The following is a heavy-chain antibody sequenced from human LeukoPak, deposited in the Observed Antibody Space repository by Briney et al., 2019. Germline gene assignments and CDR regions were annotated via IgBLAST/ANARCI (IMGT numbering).Heavy chain of an antibody. J-gene: IGHJ4*02. V-gene: IGHV3-48*03. CDR1: GFTFSSYE. CDR3: ARDCYEYGEYYFDY. Sequence: PRGSLRLSCAASGFTFSSYEMNWVRQAPGKGLEWVSYISSSGSTIYYADSVKGRFTISRDNAKNSLYLQMNSLRAEDTAVYYCARDCYEYGEYYFDYWGQGTLVTVSS. CDR2: ISSSGSTI. D-gene: IGHD3-10*01.